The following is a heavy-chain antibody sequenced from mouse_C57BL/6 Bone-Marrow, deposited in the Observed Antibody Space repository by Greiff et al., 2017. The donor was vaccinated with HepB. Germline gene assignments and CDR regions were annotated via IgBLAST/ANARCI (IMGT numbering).Heavy chain of an antibody. CDR1: GFTFSDYG. V-gene: IGHV5-17*01. CDR3: ARTIWYFDV. CDR2: ISSGSSTI. J-gene: IGHJ1*03. Sequence: EVKLEESGGGLVKPGGSLKLSCAASGFTFSDYGMHWVRQAPEKGLEWVAYISSGSSTIYYADTVKGRFTISRDNAKNTLFLQMTSLRSEDTAMYYCARTIWYFDVWGTGTTVTVSS. D-gene: IGHD1-1*02.